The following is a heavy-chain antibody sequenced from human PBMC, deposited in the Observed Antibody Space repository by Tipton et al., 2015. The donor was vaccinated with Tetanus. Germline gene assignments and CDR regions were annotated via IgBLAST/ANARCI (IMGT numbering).Heavy chain of an antibody. J-gene: IGHJ6*02. CDR3: ARELELRFSIYYYYGMDV. CDR2: FSSSSSNI. CDR1: GFTFSSYS. D-gene: IGHD1-7*01. Sequence: LSCAASGFTFSSYSINWVRQAPGKGLEWVSSFSSSSSNIYYADSVKGRFTISRDNAKNSLFLQMSSLRAEDTAVYYCARELELRFSIYYYYGMDVWGQGTTVTVSS. V-gene: IGHV3-21*01.